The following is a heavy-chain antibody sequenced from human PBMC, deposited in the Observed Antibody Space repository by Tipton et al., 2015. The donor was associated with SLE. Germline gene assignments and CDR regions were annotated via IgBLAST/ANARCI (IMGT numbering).Heavy chain of an antibody. CDR1: GFTYSTYA. CDR2: IYSGGGT. Sequence: GSLRLSCAASGFTYSTYAMTWVRQAPGKGLEWVSVIYSGGGTYYADSVKGRFTISRDNSKNMLYLQMSSLTPEDTAVYYCVRGRNWGSGYDSWGQGTLVTVSS. D-gene: IGHD7-27*01. J-gene: IGHJ4*02. CDR3: VRGRNWGSGYDS. V-gene: IGHV3-23*03.